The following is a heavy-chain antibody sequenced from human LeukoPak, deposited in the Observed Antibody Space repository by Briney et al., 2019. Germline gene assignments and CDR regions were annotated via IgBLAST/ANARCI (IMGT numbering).Heavy chain of an antibody. J-gene: IGHJ3*02. CDR1: GGSISSYY. Sequence: PSETLSLTCTVSGGSISSYYWSWIRQLPGKGLEWIGYIYTSGSTNYNPSLKSRVTISVDTSKNQSSLKLSSVTAADTAVYYCARLYYYDSSASDAFDIWGQGTMVTVSS. D-gene: IGHD3-22*01. CDR3: ARLYYYDSSASDAFDI. V-gene: IGHV4-4*09. CDR2: IYTSGST.